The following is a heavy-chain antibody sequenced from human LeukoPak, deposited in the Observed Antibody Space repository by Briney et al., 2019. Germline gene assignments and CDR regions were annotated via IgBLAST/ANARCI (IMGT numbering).Heavy chain of an antibody. Sequence: PGGSLRLSCATSGFTFSSYAMHWVRQAPGKGLEWVALISHDGINQYYADSVKGRFIISRDNSKNTLYLQLNSLRLEDTAVYYCTLTAFGVVYYFDYWGQGTLVTVSS. CDR2: ISHDGINQ. CDR1: GFTFSSYA. V-gene: IGHV3-30*04. J-gene: IGHJ4*02. D-gene: IGHD3-3*02. CDR3: TLTAFGVVYYFDY.